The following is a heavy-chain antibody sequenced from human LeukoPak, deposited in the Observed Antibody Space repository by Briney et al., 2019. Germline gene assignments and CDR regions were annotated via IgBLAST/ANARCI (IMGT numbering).Heavy chain of an antibody. J-gene: IGHJ6*04. V-gene: IGHV3-48*04. CDR2: ISLSGSAI. Sequence: PGGSLRLSCAASGFTFSSYSMSWVRQAPGKGLEWVSYISLSGSAIYYADSVRGRFTISRDNAKNSLYLQMNSLRAEDTAVYYCAELGITMIGGVWGKGTTVTISS. CDR1: GFTFSSYS. D-gene: IGHD3-10*02. CDR3: AELGITMIGGV.